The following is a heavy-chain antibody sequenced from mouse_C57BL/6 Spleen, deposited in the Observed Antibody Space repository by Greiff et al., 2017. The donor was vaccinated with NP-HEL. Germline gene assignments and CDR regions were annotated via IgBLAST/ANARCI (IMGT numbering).Heavy chain of an antibody. Sequence: QVQLQQPGAELVRPGTSVPLSCTASGYTFTSYWMHWVKQRPGQGLEWIGVIDPSDSYTNYNQKFKGKATLTVDTSSSTAYMQLSSLTSEDSAVYYCAREDYGPDYFDYWGQGTTLTVSS. V-gene: IGHV1-59*01. CDR3: AREDYGPDYFDY. CDR2: IDPSDSYT. CDR1: GYTFTSYW. D-gene: IGHD1-1*01. J-gene: IGHJ2*01.